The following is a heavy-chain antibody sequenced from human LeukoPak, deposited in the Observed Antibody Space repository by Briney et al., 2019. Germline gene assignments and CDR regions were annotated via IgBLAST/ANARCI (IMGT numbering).Heavy chain of an antibody. V-gene: IGHV4-59*01. CDR2: IYYSGST. D-gene: IGHD2-21*02. CDR3: ARTYCGGDCYLGSGWFDP. Sequence: SETLSLTCTVSGGSISSYYWSWIRQPPGKGLEWIGYIYYSGSTNYNPSLKSRVTISVDTSKNQFSLKLSSVTAADTAVYYCARTYCGGDCYLGSGWFDPWGQGTLVTVSS. CDR1: GGSISSYY. J-gene: IGHJ5*02.